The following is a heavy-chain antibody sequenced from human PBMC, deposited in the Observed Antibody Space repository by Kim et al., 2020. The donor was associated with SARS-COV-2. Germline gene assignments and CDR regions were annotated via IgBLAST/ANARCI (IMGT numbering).Heavy chain of an antibody. D-gene: IGHD6-6*01. CDR2: MNPNSGNT. CDR3: ARVRKGSSVLPDY. V-gene: IGHV1-8*02. Sequence: ASVKVSCKASGHTFTSYDINWVRQATGQGLEWMGWMNPNSGNTAYAQKFQGRVTMTRNTSISTAYMELSSLRSEDTAVYYCARVRKGSSVLPDYWGQGTLVTVSS. J-gene: IGHJ4*02. CDR1: GHTFTSYD.